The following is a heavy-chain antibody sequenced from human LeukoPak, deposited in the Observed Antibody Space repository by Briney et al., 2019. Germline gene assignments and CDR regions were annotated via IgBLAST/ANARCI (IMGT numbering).Heavy chain of an antibody. D-gene: IGHD5-18*01. CDR2: ISWNSGSI. CDR1: GFTFDDYA. Sequence: GGSLRLSCAASGFTFDDYAMHWVRQAPGKGLEWVSGISWNSGSIGYADSVKGRFTISRDNSKNTLYLQMNSLRAEDTAVYYCAKAPHQYSYGFYYFDYWGQGTLVTVSS. J-gene: IGHJ4*02. V-gene: IGHV3-9*01. CDR3: AKAPHQYSYGFYYFDY.